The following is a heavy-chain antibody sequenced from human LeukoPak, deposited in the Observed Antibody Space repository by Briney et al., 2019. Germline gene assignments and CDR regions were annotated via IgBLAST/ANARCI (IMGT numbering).Heavy chain of an antibody. CDR2: ISTSSSYI. V-gene: IGHV3-21*01. CDR3: AREGYGDYYYYYGMDV. D-gene: IGHD4-17*01. CDR1: GFTFSSYS. Sequence: GGSLRLSCAASGFTFSSYSMNWVRQAPGKGLEWVSSISTSSSYIYYADSMKGRFTISRDNAKNSLYLQMNSLRAEDTAVYYCAREGYGDYYYYYGMDVWGQGTTVTVSS. J-gene: IGHJ6*02.